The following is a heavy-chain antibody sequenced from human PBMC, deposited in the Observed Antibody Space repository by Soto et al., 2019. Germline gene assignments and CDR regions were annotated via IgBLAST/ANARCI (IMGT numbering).Heavy chain of an antibody. CDR2: FSGSVGST. V-gene: IGHV3-23*01. CDR1: GFTFSSYA. J-gene: IGHJ5*02. CDR3: AKDRRVRHNWNYVWFDP. D-gene: IGHD1-7*01. Sequence: PGGSLSLSCAASGFTFSSYAMSWVRQAPGKGLEWVLVFSGSVGSTYYADSVKGRFTISRYNSKNTLYLQMNSLRAEDTAVYYCAKDRRVRHNWNYVWFDPWGQGTLVTVSS.